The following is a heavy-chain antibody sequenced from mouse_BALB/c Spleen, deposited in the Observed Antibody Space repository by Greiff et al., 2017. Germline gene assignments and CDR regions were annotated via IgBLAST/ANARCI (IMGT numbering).Heavy chain of an antibody. CDR1: GYTFTDHA. V-gene: IGHV1S53*02. Sequence: VQLQQSDAGLVKPGASVKISCTASGYTFTDHAIHWVKQTPEQGLEWIGYISPGDGAIKYNEKFKGMATLTADKSSSTAYMQLNSLTSEDSAVYVCKRSYPYYAMDYWGQGTSVTVSS. CDR2: ISPGDGAI. J-gene: IGHJ4*01. CDR3: KRSYPYYAMDY.